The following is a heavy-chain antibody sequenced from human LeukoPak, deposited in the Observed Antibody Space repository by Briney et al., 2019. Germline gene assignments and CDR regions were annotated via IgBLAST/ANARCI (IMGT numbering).Heavy chain of an antibody. V-gene: IGHV3-23*01. D-gene: IGHD3-22*01. CDR1: GFTFSSYA. J-gene: IGHJ4*02. CDR2: ISGSGGST. CDR3: AKDHSGYYYSPNLYFDY. Sequence: GGSLRLSCAASGFTFSSYAMSWVRQAPGKGLEWVSAISGSGGSTYYADSVKGRFTISRDNSKNTLYLQMNSLRAEDTAVYYCAKDHSGYYYSPNLYFDYWGQGTLVTVSS.